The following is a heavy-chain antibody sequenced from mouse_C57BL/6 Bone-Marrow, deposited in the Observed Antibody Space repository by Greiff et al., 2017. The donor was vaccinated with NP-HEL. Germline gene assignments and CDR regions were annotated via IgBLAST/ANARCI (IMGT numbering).Heavy chain of an antibody. J-gene: IGHJ3*01. CDR2: ISAGCSST. V-gene: IGHV5-4*01. Sequence: EVQLVESGGGLVKPGGSLKLSCAASGFTFSSYAMSWVRQTPVKRLEWVVTISAGCSSTYYPDNVKGRFTISRDNAMNNLYLQMSHLKSEDTSMYYCARGATWFAYWGQGTLVTVSA. CDR1: GFTFSSYA. CDR3: ARGATWFAY.